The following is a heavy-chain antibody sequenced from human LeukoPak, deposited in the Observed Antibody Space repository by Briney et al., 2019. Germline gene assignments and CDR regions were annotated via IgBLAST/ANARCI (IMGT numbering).Heavy chain of an antibody. CDR2: IIPIFGTA. J-gene: IGHJ4*02. CDR3: ARASIAARRTLDY. CDR1: GGTFSSYA. Sequence: SVRVSCKASGGTFSSYAISWVRQAPGQGLEWVGGIIPIFGTANYAQKFQGRVTITTDESTSTAYMELSSLRSEDTAVYYCARASIAARRTLDYWGQGTLVTVSS. D-gene: IGHD6-6*01. V-gene: IGHV1-69*05.